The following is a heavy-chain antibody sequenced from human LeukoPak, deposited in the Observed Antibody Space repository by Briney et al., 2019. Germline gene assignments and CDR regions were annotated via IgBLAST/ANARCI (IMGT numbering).Heavy chain of an antibody. J-gene: IGHJ5*02. CDR1: GGSISSGGYY. V-gene: IGHV4-31*01. CDR2: IYYSGST. CDR3: AREGGVLEYYYDSSGSWFEP. D-gene: IGHD3-22*01. Sequence: SQTLSLSGTVSGGSISSGGYYWSWIRQHPGKSLEWIGYIYYSGSTYYNPSLKSPVTISVDTSKNQFSLKLSSVTAADTAVYYCAREGGVLEYYYDSSGSWFEPWGQGTLVTGSS.